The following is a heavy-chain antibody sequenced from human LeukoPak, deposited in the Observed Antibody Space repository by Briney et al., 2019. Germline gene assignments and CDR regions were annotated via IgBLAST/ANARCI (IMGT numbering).Heavy chain of an antibody. CDR2: IKHDGSEK. D-gene: IGHD3-16*01. CDR1: GFTFTTYG. J-gene: IGHJ4*02. Sequence: PGGSLRLSCAASGFTFTTYGIHWVRQAPGKGLEWVANIKHDGSEKNFVDSVKGRFTISRDNAENSLFLQMNSLRADDTAVYFCARQPIYEAYFDFWGQGTLVTVSS. V-gene: IGHV3-7*01. CDR3: ARQPIYEAYFDF.